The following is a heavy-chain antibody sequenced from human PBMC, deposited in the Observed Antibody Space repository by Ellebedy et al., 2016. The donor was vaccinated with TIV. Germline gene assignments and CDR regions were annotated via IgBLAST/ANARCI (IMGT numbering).Heavy chain of an antibody. CDR2: IYHSGST. J-gene: IGHJ3*02. Sequence: MPGGSLRLSCAVSGGSISSSNWWSWVRQPPGKGLEWIGEIYHSGSTNYNPSLKSRVTISVDKSKNQFSLKLSSVTAADTAVYYCARVVWQLPVSYAFDIWGQGTMVTVSS. D-gene: IGHD2-15*01. CDR1: GGSISSSNW. CDR3: ARVVWQLPVSYAFDI. V-gene: IGHV4-4*02.